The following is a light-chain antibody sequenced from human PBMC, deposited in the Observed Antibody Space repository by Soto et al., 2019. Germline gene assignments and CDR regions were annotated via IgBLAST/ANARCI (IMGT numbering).Light chain of an antibody. J-gene: IGLJ1*01. CDR2: YDS. Sequence: SYGLTQPPSVSVAPEKTATITCGGNNIGNKRVHWYRQKPGQAPVLVISYDSDRPSGIPERFSGSNSGNTATLTISRVEAGDEADYYCQVWDIMTDNYVFGSGTKLTVL. V-gene: IGLV3-21*04. CDR3: QVWDIMTDNYV. CDR1: NIGNKR.